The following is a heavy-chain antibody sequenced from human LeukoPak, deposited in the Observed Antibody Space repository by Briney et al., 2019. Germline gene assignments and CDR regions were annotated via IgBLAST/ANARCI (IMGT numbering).Heavy chain of an antibody. V-gene: IGHV4-30-2*01. D-gene: IGHD2-2*01. J-gene: IGHJ4*02. CDR3: ANFPPGYCSSTSCYNKDY. CDR2: IYHSGST. CDR1: GGSIRSDF. Sequence: SETLSLTCTVSGGSIRSDFWSWIRQPPGKGLEWIGYIYHSGSTYYNPSLKSRVTISVDRSKNQFSLKLSSVTAADTAVYYCANFPPGYCSSTSCYNKDYWGQGTLVTVSS.